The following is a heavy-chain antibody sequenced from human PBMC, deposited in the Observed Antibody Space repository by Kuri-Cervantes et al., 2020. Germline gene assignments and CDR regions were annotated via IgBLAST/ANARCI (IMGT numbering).Heavy chain of an antibody. D-gene: IGHD6-13*01. CDR1: GFTFGSYS. CDR2: ISSSTSII. V-gene: IGHV3-48*01. J-gene: IGHJ3*01. CDR3: ARDIAGTFDF. Sequence: GGSLRLSCAASGFTFGSYSMNWVRQAPGRGLEWVSYISSSTSIIYYADSVKGRFSISRDTAKKLLYLQMNSLRAEDTAVYYCARDIAGTFDFWGQGTMVTVSS.